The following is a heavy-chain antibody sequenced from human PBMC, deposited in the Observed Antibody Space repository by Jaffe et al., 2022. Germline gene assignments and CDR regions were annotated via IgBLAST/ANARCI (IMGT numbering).Heavy chain of an antibody. V-gene: IGHV4-34*01. CDR2: INHSGST. J-gene: IGHJ4*02. CDR1: GGSFSGYY. Sequence: QVQLQQWGAGLLKPSETLSLTCAVYGGSFSGYYWSWIRQPPGKGLEWIGEINHSGSTNYNPSLKSRVTISVDTSKNQFSLKLSSVTAADTAVYYCARGPAADYGDYEGSYWGQGTLVTVSS. D-gene: IGHD4-17*01. CDR3: ARGPAADYGDYEGSY.